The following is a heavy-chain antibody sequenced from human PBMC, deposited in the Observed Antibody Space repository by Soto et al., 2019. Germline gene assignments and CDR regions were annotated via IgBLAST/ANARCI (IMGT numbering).Heavy chain of an antibody. CDR2: ISSSSSYI. CDR1: GFTFSSYS. D-gene: IGHD4-17*01. V-gene: IGHV3-21*01. Sequence: EVQLVESGGGLVKPGGSLRLSCAASGFTFSSYSMNWVRQAPGKGLEWVSSISSSSSYIYYADSVKGRFTISRDNAKNSLYLQMNSLRAEDTAVYYCARAGRGAWYYGDSFDYYYYMDVWGKGTTVTVSS. J-gene: IGHJ6*03. CDR3: ARAGRGAWYYGDSFDYYYYMDV.